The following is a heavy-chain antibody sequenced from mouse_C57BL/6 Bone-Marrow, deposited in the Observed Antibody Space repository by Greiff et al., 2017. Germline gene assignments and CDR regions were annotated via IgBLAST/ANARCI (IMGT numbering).Heavy chain of an antibody. D-gene: IGHD2-4*01. CDR1: GYTFTDYY. J-gene: IGHJ4*01. CDR3: ARRYYDYYYYAMDY. V-gene: IGHV1-26*01. Sequence: EVQLQQSGPELVKPGASVKLSCKASGYTFTDYYMNWVKQSHGKSLEWIGDINPNNGGTSYNQKFKGKATLTVDKSSSTAYMELRSLTSEDSAVYYCARRYYDYYYYAMDYWGQGTSVTVSS. CDR2: INPNNGGT.